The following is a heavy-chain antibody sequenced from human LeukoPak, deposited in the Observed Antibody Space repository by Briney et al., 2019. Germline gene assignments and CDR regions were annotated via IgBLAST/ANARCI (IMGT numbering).Heavy chain of an antibody. D-gene: IGHD3-22*01. V-gene: IGHV1-69*13. CDR2: IIPIFGTA. CDR1: GYTFTGYY. CDR3: AREAGYDSRGSCFDY. J-gene: IGHJ4*02. Sequence: SVKVSCKASGYTFTGYYMHWVRQAPGQGLEWMGGIIPIFGTANYAQKFQGRVTITADESTSTAYMELSSLRSEDTAVYYCAREAGYDSRGSCFDYWGQGTLVTVSS.